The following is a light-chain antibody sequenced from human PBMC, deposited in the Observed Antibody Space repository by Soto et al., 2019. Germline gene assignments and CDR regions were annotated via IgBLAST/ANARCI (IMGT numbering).Light chain of an antibody. CDR3: QQYNTWPAEIT. CDR2: GAS. CDR1: QSVSSN. V-gene: IGKV3D-15*01. J-gene: IGKJ5*01. Sequence: ETVLTQSPGTLSLSPGERATLSCRASQSVSSNYLVWYQQKPGQAPRLLIYGASSRATGIPARFSGSGSGTEFTLTISSLQSEDSAVYYCQQYNTWPAEITFGQGTRLEIK.